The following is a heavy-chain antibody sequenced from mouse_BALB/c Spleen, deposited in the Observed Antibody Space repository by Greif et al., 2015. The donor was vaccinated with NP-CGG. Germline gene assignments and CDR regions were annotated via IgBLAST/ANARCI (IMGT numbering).Heavy chain of an antibody. CDR2: ISNLAYSI. CDR1: GFTFSDYG. Sequence: DVKLVESGGGLVQPGGSRKLSCAASGFTFSDYGMAWVRQAPGKGPEWVAFISNLAYSIYYADTVTGRFTISRENAKNTLYLEMSSLRSEDTATYYCARVYGNLYYFDYWGQGTTLTVSS. D-gene: IGHD2-1*01. V-gene: IGHV5-15*02. CDR3: ARVYGNLYYFDY. J-gene: IGHJ2*01.